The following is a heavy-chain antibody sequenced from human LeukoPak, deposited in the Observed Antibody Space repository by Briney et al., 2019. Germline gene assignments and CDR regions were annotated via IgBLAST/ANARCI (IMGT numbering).Heavy chain of an antibody. J-gene: IGHJ4*02. CDR1: GGSISSYY. CDR3: ARADSSSWFD. CDR2: IYYSGST. V-gene: IGHV4-59*01. D-gene: IGHD6-13*01. Sequence: SETLSLTCTVSGGSISSYYWSRIRQPPGKGLEWIGYIYYSGSTNYNPSLKSRVTISADTSKNQFSLKLSSVTAADTAVYYCARADSSSWFDWGQGTPVTVSS.